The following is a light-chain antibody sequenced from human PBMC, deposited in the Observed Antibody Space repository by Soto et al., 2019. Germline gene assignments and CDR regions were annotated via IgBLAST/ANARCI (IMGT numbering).Light chain of an antibody. CDR2: DVS. Sequence: DLQMTQSPSTLAASVGDTVTMTCRSSSKWLDWYQKKPGKAPKLLIYDVSNLERGVPPRFSGSTSGAESTLTITGLQPDDLGTYYCQHTTDFTFGQGTKVEIK. J-gene: IGKJ2*01. CDR1: SSKW. V-gene: IGKV1-5*01. CDR3: QHTTDFT.